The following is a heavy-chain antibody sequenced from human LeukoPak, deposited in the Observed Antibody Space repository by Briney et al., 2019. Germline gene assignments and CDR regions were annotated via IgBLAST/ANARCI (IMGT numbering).Heavy chain of an antibody. CDR2: IYYGGST. V-gene: IGHV4-39*01. Sequence: SEILSLTCTVSGGSISSSPYYWGWIRQPPGKGLEWIGNIYYGGSTYYNPSLKTRVTISVDTSKNQFSLKLSSVTAADTAVYYCARRGPSGRSLDYWGQGTLVTVSS. CDR1: GGSISSSPYY. CDR3: ARRGPSGRSLDY. D-gene: IGHD3-10*01. J-gene: IGHJ4*02.